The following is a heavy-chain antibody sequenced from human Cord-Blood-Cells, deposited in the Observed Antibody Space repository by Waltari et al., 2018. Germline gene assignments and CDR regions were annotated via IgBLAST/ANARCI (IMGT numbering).Heavy chain of an antibody. Sequence: QVQLVQSGAEVKKPGASVTVSCKASGYTFTGYYMHWVRQAPGQGLEWMGWINPNSGGTNYAQKFQGWVTMTRDTSISTAYMELSRLRSDDTAVYYCARSIAAAGNWFDPWGQGTLVTVSS. V-gene: IGHV1-2*04. D-gene: IGHD6-13*01. CDR2: INPNSGGT. CDR1: GYTFTGYY. J-gene: IGHJ5*02. CDR3: ARSIAAAGNWFDP.